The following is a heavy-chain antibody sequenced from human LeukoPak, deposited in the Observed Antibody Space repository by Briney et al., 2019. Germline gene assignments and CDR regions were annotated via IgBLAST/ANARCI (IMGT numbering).Heavy chain of an antibody. CDR3: ARARGSNNVFDI. Sequence: SDTLSLTCTVSGGSISSSSYFWGWTRQPPGTGVGWIGTIFYRGNTYYNPSLKSRVIISVDTSKNQFSLKLNAAAAADTAVYYCARARGSNNVFDIWGQGTLVTVSS. D-gene: IGHD3-16*01. CDR1: GGSISSSSYF. V-gene: IGHV4-39*02. CDR2: IFYRGNT. J-gene: IGHJ3*02.